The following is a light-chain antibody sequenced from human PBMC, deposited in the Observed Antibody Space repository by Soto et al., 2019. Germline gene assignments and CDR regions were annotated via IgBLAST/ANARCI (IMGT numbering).Light chain of an antibody. CDR3: QQSYSTPFT. V-gene: IGKV1-39*01. CDR1: QSISTY. CDR2: AAS. J-gene: IGKJ3*01. Sequence: DIQVTQSPSSLSASVGDTITIACRASQSISTYLNWYQQEPGKAPILLIYAASTLQKGVPSRFSGSGSVTDFTLTINSLQPEDFAIYDCQQSYSTPFTFGPGTKVDVK.